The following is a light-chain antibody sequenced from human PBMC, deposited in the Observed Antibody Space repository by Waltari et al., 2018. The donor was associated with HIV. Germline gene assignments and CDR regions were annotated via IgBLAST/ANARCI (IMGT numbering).Light chain of an antibody. Sequence: DIQMTQSPSTLSASVGDRVTITCRASQSISSWLAWYQQKPGKAPKLLIYKASTLESGVPSRFSGSESGTEFTLTISSLQPDDFATYYCQQYHSYSTFGQGTKVEIK. J-gene: IGKJ1*01. V-gene: IGKV1-5*03. CDR3: QQYHSYST. CDR1: QSISSW. CDR2: KAS.